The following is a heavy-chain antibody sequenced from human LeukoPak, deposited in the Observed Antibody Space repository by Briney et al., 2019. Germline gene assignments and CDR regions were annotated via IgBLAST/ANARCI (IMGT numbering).Heavy chain of an antibody. Sequence: ETLCLTCTVSGGSISSYYWSWIRQPAGKGLEWIGRIYTSGSTNYNPSLKSRVTMSVDTSKNQFSLKLSSVTAADTAVYYCAREPNLTGSRHFDYWGQGTMVTVSS. CDR3: AREPNLTGSRHFDY. D-gene: IGHD3-9*01. V-gene: IGHV4-4*07. CDR1: GGSISSYY. J-gene: IGHJ4*02. CDR2: IYTSGST.